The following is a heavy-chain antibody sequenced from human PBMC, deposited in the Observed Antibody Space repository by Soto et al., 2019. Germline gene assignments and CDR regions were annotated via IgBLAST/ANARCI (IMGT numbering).Heavy chain of an antibody. Sequence: GGSLRLSCAASGFTFSSYAMSWVRQAPGKGLEWVSAISGSGGSTYYADSVKGRFTISRDNSKNTLYLQMNSLRAEDTAVYYCAKVIGYDFWSGYYACDYWGQGTLVTVSS. J-gene: IGHJ4*02. CDR3: AKVIGYDFWSGYYACDY. CDR2: ISGSGGST. CDR1: GFTFSSYA. D-gene: IGHD3-3*01. V-gene: IGHV3-23*01.